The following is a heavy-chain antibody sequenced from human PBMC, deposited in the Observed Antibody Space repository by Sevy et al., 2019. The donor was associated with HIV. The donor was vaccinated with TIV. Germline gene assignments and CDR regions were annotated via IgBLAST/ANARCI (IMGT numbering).Heavy chain of an antibody. D-gene: IGHD3-10*01. V-gene: IGHV1-18*01. CDR2: ISAYSGNT. J-gene: IGHJ4*02. CDR3: ARTSSYGSGNYFDY. CDR1: GYTFTIYG. Sequence: ASLKVSCKASGYTFTIYGISWVRQAPEQGLEWMGWISAYSGNTNYAQKLQGRVTMTTDTSTTTAYMELRSLRIDDTAVYYCARTSSYGSGNYFDYWGQGTLVTVSS.